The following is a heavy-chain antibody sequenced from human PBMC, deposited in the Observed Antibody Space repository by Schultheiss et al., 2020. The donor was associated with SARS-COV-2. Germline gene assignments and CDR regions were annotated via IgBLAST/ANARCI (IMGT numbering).Heavy chain of an antibody. CDR2: THYSGDTYSGDT. D-gene: IGHD2-2*01. J-gene: IGHJ4*02. CDR3: ASSLGSISEFDL. CDR1: GDSVSSGDFY. V-gene: IGHV4-30-4*01. Sequence: SETLSLTCSVSGDSVSSGDFYCSWIRQPPGKGLEWVGYTHYSGDTYSGDTYYNPSLKSRVTISVDTSKNQFSLKLTSVTAADTAVYYCASSLGSISEFDLWGQGTLVTVSS.